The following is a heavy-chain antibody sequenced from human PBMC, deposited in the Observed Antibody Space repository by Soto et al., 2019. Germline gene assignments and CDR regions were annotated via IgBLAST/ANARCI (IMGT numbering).Heavy chain of an antibody. CDR1: GFTFSSYA. V-gene: IGHV3-23*01. CDR2: ISGSGGST. Sequence: GGSLRLSCAASGFTFSSYAMSWVRQAPGKGLEWVSAISGSGGSTYYADSVKGRFNIYRDNSKNTLYLQMNSLRAEDTAVYYCAKDAPSGYDLNAFDYWGQGTLVTVSS. D-gene: IGHD5-12*01. CDR3: AKDAPSGYDLNAFDY. J-gene: IGHJ4*02.